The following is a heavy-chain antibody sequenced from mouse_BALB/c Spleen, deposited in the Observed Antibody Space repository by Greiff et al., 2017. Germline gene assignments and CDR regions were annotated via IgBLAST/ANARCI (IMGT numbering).Heavy chain of an antibody. D-gene: IGHD2-2*01. Sequence: VQLQQSGPGLVAPSQSLSITCTVSGFSLTSYGVHWVRQPPGKGLEWLGVIWAGGSTNYNSALMSRLSISKDNSKSQVFLKMNSLQTDDTAMYYCARDGIYYGYDDGTWFAYWGQGTLVTVSA. V-gene: IGHV2-9*02. CDR3: ARDGIYYGYDDGTWFAY. CDR2: IWAGGST. J-gene: IGHJ3*01. CDR1: GFSLTSYG.